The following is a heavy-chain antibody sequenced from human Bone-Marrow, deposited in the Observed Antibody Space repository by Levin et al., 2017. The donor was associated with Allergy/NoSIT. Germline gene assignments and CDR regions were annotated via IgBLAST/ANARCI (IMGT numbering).Heavy chain of an antibody. D-gene: IGHD2-15*01. CDR1: GFTFTSYE. J-gene: IGHJ4*02. Sequence: GESLKISCKTSGFTFTSYEIHWVRQAAGQGLEWMGWMTPNSGDAGYAQKFQGRVALTRDTSKATAYMELSSLRSEDTAVYYCTRTAIGGSGGYFYDWGQGTLVAVSS. V-gene: IGHV1-8*01. CDR2: MTPNSGDA. CDR3: TRTAIGGSGGYFYD.